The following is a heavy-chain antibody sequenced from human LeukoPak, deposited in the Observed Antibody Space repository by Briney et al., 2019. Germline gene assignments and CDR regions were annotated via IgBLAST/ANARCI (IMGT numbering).Heavy chain of an antibody. CDR3: ARPSITMVRGFDP. CDR2: IYYSEST. CDR1: GGSISSSRYY. J-gene: IGHJ5*02. Sequence: SETLSLTCTVSGGSISSSRYYWGWIRQPPGKGLERIGSIYYSESTYYNPSLKSRVTISVDTSKNQFSLKLSAVTAADTAVYYCARPSITMVRGFDPWGQGTLVTVSS. D-gene: IGHD3-10*01. V-gene: IGHV4-39*01.